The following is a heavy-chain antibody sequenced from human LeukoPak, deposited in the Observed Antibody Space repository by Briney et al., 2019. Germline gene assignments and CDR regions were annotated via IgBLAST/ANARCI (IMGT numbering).Heavy chain of an antibody. CDR3: AKGYSSGWDGFDY. Sequence: GRSLRLSCAASGFTFDDYAMHWVRQAPGKGLEWVSGISWNSGSIGYADSVKGRFTISRDNAKNSLYLQMNSLRAEDTALYYCAKGYSSGWDGFDYWGQGTLVTVSS. D-gene: IGHD6-19*01. J-gene: IGHJ4*02. V-gene: IGHV3-9*01. CDR1: GFTFDDYA. CDR2: ISWNSGSI.